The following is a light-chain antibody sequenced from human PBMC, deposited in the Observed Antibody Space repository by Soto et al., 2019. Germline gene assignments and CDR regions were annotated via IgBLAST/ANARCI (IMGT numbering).Light chain of an antibody. CDR2: GAS. Sequence: EVVLTQSPVTLSLSQGERATLSCRASQSVSSNFAWYQQKPGQAPRLLIYGASTRATGIPARFSGSGSGTEFTLTISSLQSEDFAVYYCQQYNNWPRTFGQGTKVDIK. V-gene: IGKV3-15*01. CDR1: QSVSSN. CDR3: QQYNNWPRT. J-gene: IGKJ1*01.